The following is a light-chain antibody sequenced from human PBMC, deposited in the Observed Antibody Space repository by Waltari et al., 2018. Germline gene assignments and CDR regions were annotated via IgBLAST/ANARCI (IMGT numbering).Light chain of an antibody. Sequence: DIQMTQSPSSLSASVGDRVTITCRASQTITTYLNWYQHKPGRAPRPLIYAASTLQSGVPSRFSGSGSGTDFTLTISTLQPEDFATYYCQQNYDTPYSFGQGTNLEIK. CDR1: QTITTY. CDR3: QQNYDTPYS. CDR2: AAS. J-gene: IGKJ2*03. V-gene: IGKV1-39*01.